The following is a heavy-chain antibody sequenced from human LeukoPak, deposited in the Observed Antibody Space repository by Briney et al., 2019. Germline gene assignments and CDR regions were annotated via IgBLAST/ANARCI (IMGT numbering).Heavy chain of an antibody. CDR2: FDPEDGET. J-gene: IGHJ4*02. V-gene: IGHV1-24*01. D-gene: IGHD3-9*01. CDR1: GYTLTELS. CDR3: ATDRHLRYFDWLSFDY. Sequence: ASVKVSCKVSGYTLTELSMHWVRQAPGKGLEWMGGFDPEDGETIYAQKFQGRVTMTEDTSTDTAYMELSSLRSEDTAVYYCATDRHLRYFDWLSFDYWGQGTLVTVSS.